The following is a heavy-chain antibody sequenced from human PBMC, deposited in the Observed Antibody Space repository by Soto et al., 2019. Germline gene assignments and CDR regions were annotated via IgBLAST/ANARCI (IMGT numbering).Heavy chain of an antibody. J-gene: IGHJ6*03. CDR1: GFTFSSYW. CDR2: INSDGSST. V-gene: IGHV3-74*01. D-gene: IGHD3-3*01. Sequence: PGGSLRLSCAASGFTFSSYWMHWVHQDPGKGLVWVSRINSDGSSTSYADSVKGRFTISRDNAKNTLYLQMNSLRAEDTAVYYCAREEITIFGVVTKNPNYYYYTAVWGKGTTVTVSS. CDR3: AREEITIFGVVTKNPNYYYYTAV.